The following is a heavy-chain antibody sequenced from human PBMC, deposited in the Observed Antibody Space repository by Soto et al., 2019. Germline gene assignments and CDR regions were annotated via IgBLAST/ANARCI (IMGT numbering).Heavy chain of an antibody. D-gene: IGHD2-15*01. CDR3: ARTAGCSKSYKGGFFDY. CDR2: IYYSGST. Sequence: QLQLQESGPGLVKPSQTLSLTSTVSGGSISSGGYYWSWIHQHPGKGLEWIGYIYYSGSTYYNPSLKSRVTISVDTSKNQFSLKLSSVTAADTAVYYCARTAGCSKSYKGGFFDYWGQGTLVTVSS. V-gene: IGHV4-31*03. CDR1: GGSISSGGYY. J-gene: IGHJ4*02.